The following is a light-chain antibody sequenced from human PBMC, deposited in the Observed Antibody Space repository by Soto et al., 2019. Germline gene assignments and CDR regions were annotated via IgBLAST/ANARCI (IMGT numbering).Light chain of an antibody. CDR2: SAS. Sequence: EIVLTQSPATLSLSPGERATLSCRASESVGTDLAWLRQRPGQAPTLLIYSASHRATGIPARFSGSGSGTDFTLTITSLEPEDFAVYYCHQRSDRPPITFGHGTRLDIK. V-gene: IGKV3-11*01. CDR3: HQRSDRPPIT. J-gene: IGKJ5*01. CDR1: ESVGTD.